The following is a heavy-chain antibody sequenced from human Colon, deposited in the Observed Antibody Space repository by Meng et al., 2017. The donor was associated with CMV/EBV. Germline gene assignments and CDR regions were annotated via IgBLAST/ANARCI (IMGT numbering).Heavy chain of an antibody. J-gene: IGHJ5*02. CDR1: GGSISNDINY. Sequence: QVGLQESGPGLGKPSETLSLTCIVSGGSISNDINYGGWLRQPPGKGLEWIGSINYSGNTYYNLSLESRVTISIDTSNNHFSLKLTSVTAADTAVYYCARDCCNYRSWFDPWGQGVLVTVSS. V-gene: IGHV4-39*07. CDR3: ARDCCNYRSWFDP. CDR2: INYSGNT. D-gene: IGHD2/OR15-2a*01.